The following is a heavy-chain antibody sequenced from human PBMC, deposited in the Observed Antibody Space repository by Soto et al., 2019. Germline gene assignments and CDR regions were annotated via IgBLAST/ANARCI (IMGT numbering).Heavy chain of an antibody. Sequence: SETLSLTSTVSGGSIRSGDYNWNWIRQHPGKGLEWIGYIYYSGSIDYNPSLKSRVTISVDTSKNQFSLKLSSVTAADTAVYYCAREEKGGSGSLWGTYYYYGMDVWGQGTTVTVSS. V-gene: IGHV4-31*03. CDR2: IYYSGSI. CDR3: AREEKGGSGSLWGTYYYYGMDV. D-gene: IGHD3-10*01. J-gene: IGHJ6*02. CDR1: GGSIRSGDYN.